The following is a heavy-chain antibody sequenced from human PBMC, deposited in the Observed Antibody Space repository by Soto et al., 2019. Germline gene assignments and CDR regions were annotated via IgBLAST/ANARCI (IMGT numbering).Heavy chain of an antibody. J-gene: IGHJ4*02. CDR2: INAGNGNT. Sequence: ASVKVSCKASGYTFTSYAMHWVRQAPGQRLEWMGWINAGNGNTKYSQKFQGRVTITRDTSASTAYMELSSLRSEDTAVYYCARDHEGGYCSGGSCYPPMDIQTKIDYWGQGTLVTVSS. CDR1: GYTFTSYA. D-gene: IGHD2-15*01. CDR3: ARDHEGGYCSGGSCYPPMDIQTKIDY. V-gene: IGHV1-3*01.